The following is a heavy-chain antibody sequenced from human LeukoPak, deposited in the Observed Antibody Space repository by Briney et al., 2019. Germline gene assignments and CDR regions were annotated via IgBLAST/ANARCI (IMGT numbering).Heavy chain of an antibody. D-gene: IGHD2-15*01. CDR2: ISGSGGST. J-gene: IGHJ1*01. V-gene: IGHV3-23*01. CDR1: GFTFSGYA. Sequence: QPGGSLRLSCAASGFTFSGYAMSWVRQVPGKGLEWVSGISGSGGSTYYADSVKGRFTISRDNSKNTLYLQMNSLRAEDTAVYYCAKDRGIYCSGGSCYEFQHWGQGTLVTVSS. CDR3: AKDRGIYCSGGSCYEFQH.